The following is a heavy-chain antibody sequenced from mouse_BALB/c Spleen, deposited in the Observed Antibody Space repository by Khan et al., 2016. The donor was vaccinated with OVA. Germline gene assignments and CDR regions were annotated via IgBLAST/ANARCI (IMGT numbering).Heavy chain of an antibody. CDR1: GYTFTNYW. CDR3: ARWATWYFDV. CDR2: IYPGGGFT. D-gene: IGHD3-1*01. V-gene: IGHV1-63*02. Sequence: VQLQQSGAELARPGTSVKISCKASGYTFTNYWVGWIKQRPGYGLEWIGDIYPGGGFTNYNEKFKGKATLTADTSSSTVYMQLSSLPSEDSAVHCCARWATWYFDVWGAGTTVSVSS. J-gene: IGHJ1*01.